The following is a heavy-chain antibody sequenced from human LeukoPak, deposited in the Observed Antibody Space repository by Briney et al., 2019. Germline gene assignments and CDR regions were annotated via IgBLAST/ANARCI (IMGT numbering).Heavy chain of an antibody. CDR1: GGSFSGYY. V-gene: IGHV4-34*01. Sequence: PSETLSLTCAVYGGSFSGYYWSWIRQPPGKGLEWIGEINHSGSTNYNPSLKSRVTISVDKSKNQFSLELSSVTAADTAVYYCARGRTIFGVVTLNWFDPWGQGALVTVSS. CDR3: ARGRTIFGVVTLNWFDP. D-gene: IGHD3-3*01. J-gene: IGHJ5*02. CDR2: INHSGST.